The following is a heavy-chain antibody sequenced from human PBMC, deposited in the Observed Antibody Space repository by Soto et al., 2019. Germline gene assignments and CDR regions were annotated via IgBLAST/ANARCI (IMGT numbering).Heavy chain of an antibody. CDR2: FFYSVST. V-gene: IGHV4-30-4*01. J-gene: IGHJ5*02. CDR1: GGSISSGDYY. D-gene: IGHD3-3*02. Sequence: SETLSLTCTVSGGSISSGDYYWSWIRQPPGKGLEWIGYFFYSVSTYYNPSLKSRVTISVDTSKNQFSLKLSSVTAADTAVYYCAREVLGTPTVWFDPWGQGTLVTVSS. CDR3: AREVLGTPTVWFDP.